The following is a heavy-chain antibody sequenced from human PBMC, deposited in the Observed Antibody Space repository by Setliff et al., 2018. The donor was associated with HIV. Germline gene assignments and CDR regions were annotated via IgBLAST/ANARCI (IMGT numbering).Heavy chain of an antibody. CDR2: VYFSGST. D-gene: IGHD1-26*01. CDR1: GASITSGIYY. CDR3: ARGFGSLDP. Sequence: SETLSLTCSVSGASITSGIYYWAWVRQPAGKGLEFIGRVYFSGSTNYNPSLKSRVTISLDTSKNRFSLNLRSVTAADTAVYYCARGFGSLDPWGKGTLVTVSS. J-gene: IGHJ5*02. V-gene: IGHV4-61*02.